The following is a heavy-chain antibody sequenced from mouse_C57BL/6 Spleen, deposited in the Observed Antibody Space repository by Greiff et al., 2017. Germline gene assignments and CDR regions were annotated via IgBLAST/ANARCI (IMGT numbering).Heavy chain of an antibody. V-gene: IGHV3-6*01. D-gene: IGHD3-3*01. J-gene: IGHJ4*01. CDR2: ISYDGSN. CDR1: GYSITCGYY. Sequence: EVKLEESGPGLVKPSQSLSLTCSVTGYSITCGYYWNWIRQFPGNKLEWMGYISYDGSNNYNPSLKNRISITRDTSKNQFFLKLNSVTTEDTATYYCARARGRGDAMDYWGQGTSVTVSS. CDR3: ARARGRGDAMDY.